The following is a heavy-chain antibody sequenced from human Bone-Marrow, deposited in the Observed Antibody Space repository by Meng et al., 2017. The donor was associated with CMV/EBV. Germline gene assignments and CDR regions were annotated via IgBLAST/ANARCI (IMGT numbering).Heavy chain of an antibody. CDR3: AREGKADSYGLDGSYYYYGMDV. V-gene: IGHV1-46*01. CDR1: GYTFTSYY. Sequence: ASVKVSCKASGYTFTSYYMHWVRQAPGQGLEWMGIINPSGGSTSYAQKFQGRVTMTRDTSTSTVYMELRSLRSDDTAVYYCAREGKADSYGLDGSYYYYGMDVWGQGTTVTVSS. CDR2: INPSGGST. D-gene: IGHD5-18*01. J-gene: IGHJ6*02.